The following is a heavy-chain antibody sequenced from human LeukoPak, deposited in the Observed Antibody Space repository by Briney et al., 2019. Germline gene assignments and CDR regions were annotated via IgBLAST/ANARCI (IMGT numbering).Heavy chain of an antibody. CDR3: ARERPLAARLLDY. CDR1: GGSISSYY. CDR2: IYYSGST. Sequence: PSETLSLTCTVSGGSISSYYWSWIWQPPGKGLEWIGYIYYSGSTNYNPSLKSRVTISVDTSKNQFSLKLSSVTAADTAVYYCARERPLAARLLDYWGQGTLVTVSS. D-gene: IGHD6-6*01. V-gene: IGHV4-59*01. J-gene: IGHJ4*02.